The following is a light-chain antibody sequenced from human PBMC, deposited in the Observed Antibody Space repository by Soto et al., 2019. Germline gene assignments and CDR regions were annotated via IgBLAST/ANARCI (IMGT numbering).Light chain of an antibody. V-gene: IGKV1-39*01. J-gene: IGKJ1*01. CDR2: AAS. Sequence: DIQMTQSPSSLSASVGDRVTITCRASQSISSYLNWYQQKPGKAPKLLIYAASSLQSGVPSRFSGSGSGTDFTLTIRSLQPEDFATYYCQQSYSTPPWTFGHGT. CDR1: QSISSY. CDR3: QQSYSTPPWT.